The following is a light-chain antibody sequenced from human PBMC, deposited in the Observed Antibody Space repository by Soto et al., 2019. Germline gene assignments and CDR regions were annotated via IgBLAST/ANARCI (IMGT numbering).Light chain of an antibody. CDR1: QSVSSSY. CDR2: DAS. CDR3: QQYGSSPIT. J-gene: IGKJ5*01. Sequence: IVLNMSPGTLSLYTRERATLSCRASQSVSSSYLAWYQQKPGQAPRLLIYDASERATGIPARFSGSGSETDFTLTISSLEPEDFAVYYCQQYGSSPITFGQGTLLEIK. V-gene: IGKV3-20*01.